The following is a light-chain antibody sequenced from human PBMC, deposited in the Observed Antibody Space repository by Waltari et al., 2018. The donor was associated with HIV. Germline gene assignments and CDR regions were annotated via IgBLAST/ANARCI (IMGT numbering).Light chain of an antibody. J-gene: IGLJ2*01. CDR1: NSDVGGYNY. Sequence: QSALTQPPSASGSPGQSVTISCPGTNSDVGGYNYVPWYQQHPGKAPKLMIYEVTKRPSGVPDRFSGSKSGNTASLTVSGLQAEDEADYYCSSYAGSSNLRVFGGGTKLTVL. V-gene: IGLV2-8*01. CDR2: EVT. CDR3: SSYAGSSNLRV.